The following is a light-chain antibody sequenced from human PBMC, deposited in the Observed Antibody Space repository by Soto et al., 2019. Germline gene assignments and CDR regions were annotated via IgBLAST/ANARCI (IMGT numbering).Light chain of an antibody. CDR3: NSSSNNDTEV. CDR1: SNDVGGYNH. V-gene: IGLV2-14*01. Sequence: QSALTQPASVSGSPGQSITISCTGTSNDVGGYNHVSWYQQLPGKAPKLIIYGVYYRPSGVSNRVSGSKSGNTAFLTIAGPQDEDEADYYCNSSSNNDTEVFGRGTKLTVL. J-gene: IGLJ2*01. CDR2: GVY.